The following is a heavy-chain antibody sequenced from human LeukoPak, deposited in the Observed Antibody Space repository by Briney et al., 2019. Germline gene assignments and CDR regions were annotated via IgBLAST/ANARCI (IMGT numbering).Heavy chain of an antibody. CDR3: AKDTSSDPFEY. D-gene: IGHD3-22*01. Sequence: GGSLRLSCAASGFTFSSYGMHWVRQAPGKGLEWVAFNHFDGSNEYNADSVRGRFTISRGNSKNTLYLQMNSLRAEDTAVYYCAKDTSSDPFEYWGQGTLVTVSS. J-gene: IGHJ4*02. V-gene: IGHV3-30*02. CDR1: GFTFSSYG. CDR2: NHFDGSNE.